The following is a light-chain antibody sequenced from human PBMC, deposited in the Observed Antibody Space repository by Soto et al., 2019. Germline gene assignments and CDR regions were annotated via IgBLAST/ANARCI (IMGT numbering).Light chain of an antibody. J-gene: IGKJ1*01. Sequence: EIVMTQSPATLSVSPGERATLSFRASQSVSGNLAWYQQKPGQAPRLLIYGASTRATGIPARFSGSGSGIEFTLTISSLQSEDFAVYYCQQYNNWPPTFGQGTKVEIK. CDR1: QSVSGN. V-gene: IGKV3D-15*01. CDR2: GAS. CDR3: QQYNNWPPT.